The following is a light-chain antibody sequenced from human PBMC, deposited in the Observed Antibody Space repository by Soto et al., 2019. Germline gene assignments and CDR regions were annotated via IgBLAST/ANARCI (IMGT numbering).Light chain of an antibody. CDR3: SSDAASNNFHFV. J-gene: IGLJ3*02. V-gene: IGLV2-8*01. CDR1: SSDVGGYNY. CDR2: EVT. Sequence: QSALTQPPSASGSPGQSVTISCTGTSSDVGGYNYVSWYQQYPGRAPKLMIYEVTTRPSGVPDRCSGSKSGNTASLTVSGLQAEDEEAYYCSSDAASNNFHFVFGGGTKVTVL.